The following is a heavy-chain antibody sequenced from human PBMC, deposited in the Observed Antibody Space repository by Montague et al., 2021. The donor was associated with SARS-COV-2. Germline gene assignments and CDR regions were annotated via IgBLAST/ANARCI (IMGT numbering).Heavy chain of an antibody. D-gene: IGHD2-8*01. Sequence: SLRLSCAASGFTFSDYYMSWIRQAPGKGLEWVSYIRGSNSYTNYADSVRGRFTISRDNAKNSLYLQMDSLRAEDTAVYYCARDQSCTNGVCYTRGFDYWGQGTLVTVSS. V-gene: IGHV3-11*05. J-gene: IGHJ4*02. CDR2: IRGSNSYT. CDR1: GFTFSDYY. CDR3: ARDQSCTNGVCYTRGFDY.